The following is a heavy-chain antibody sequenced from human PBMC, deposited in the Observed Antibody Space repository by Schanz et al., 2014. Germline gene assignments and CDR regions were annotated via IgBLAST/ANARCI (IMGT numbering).Heavy chain of an antibody. D-gene: IGHD2-2*01. J-gene: IGHJ4*02. CDR2: ISDSGDST. V-gene: IGHV3-11*01. CDR3: AKVAPAATYLDS. Sequence: VRLVESGGGLVQPRGSLRLSCAASGFTFSDYYMSWIRQAPGKGLEWVSDISDSGDSTHYADSVKGRFTISRDNAKNSLFLQMNSLSAEDTAVYYCAKVAPAATYLDSWGLGTLVTVSS. CDR1: GFTFSDYY.